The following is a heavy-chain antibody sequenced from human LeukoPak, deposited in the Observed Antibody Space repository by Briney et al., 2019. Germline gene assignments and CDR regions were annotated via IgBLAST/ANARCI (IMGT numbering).Heavy chain of an antibody. CDR3: ARSPQEITVTTAYYGMDV. J-gene: IGHJ6*02. V-gene: IGHV4-39*01. CDR2: VYYSGST. D-gene: IGHD4-17*01. Sequence: SETLSLTCTVSGGSISSSSYYWGWIRQPPGKGLEWIGSVYYSGSTYYNPSLKSRVTISVDMSKNQFSLKLSSVTAADTAVYYCARSPQEITVTTAYYGMDVWGQGTTVTVSS. CDR1: GGSISSSSYY.